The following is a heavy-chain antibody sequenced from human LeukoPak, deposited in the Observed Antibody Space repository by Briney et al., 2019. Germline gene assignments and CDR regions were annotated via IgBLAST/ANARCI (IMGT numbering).Heavy chain of an antibody. CDR1: GGSISTGGYY. Sequence: PSETLSLTCTVSGGSISTGGYYWSWIRQPPGKGLEWIGEIHHSGSTNYNPSLKSRLTISLDTSKKQFSLTLTSVIAADTAVYFCARHGPFYDFGTYYHIDVWGKGTTVTVSS. V-gene: IGHV4-39*01. CDR3: ARHGPFYDFGTYYHIDV. J-gene: IGHJ6*03. CDR2: IHHSGST. D-gene: IGHD3-3*01.